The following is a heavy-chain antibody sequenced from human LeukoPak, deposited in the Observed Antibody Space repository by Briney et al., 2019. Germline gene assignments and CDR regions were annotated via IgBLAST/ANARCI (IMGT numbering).Heavy chain of an antibody. CDR1: GFTFSDYY. Sequence: GGSLRLSCAASGFTFSDYYMTWIRQAPGKGLVWVSRINSDGSTTSYADSVKGRLTISRDNAKNTLYLQMNSLRAEDTAVYYCARDLVPYDSSGFYDYWGQGTLLTVSS. CDR2: INSDGSTT. V-gene: IGHV3-74*01. D-gene: IGHD3-22*01. J-gene: IGHJ4*02. CDR3: ARDLVPYDSSGFYDY.